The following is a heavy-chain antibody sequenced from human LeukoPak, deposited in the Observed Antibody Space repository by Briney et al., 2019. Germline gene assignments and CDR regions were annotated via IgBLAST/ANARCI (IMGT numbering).Heavy chain of an antibody. D-gene: IGHD3-10*01. CDR3: TTDYYGSGSYYFSLPDH. CDR2: INWNGGST. J-gene: IGHJ4*02. CDR1: GFTFDDYG. V-gene: IGHV3-20*04. Sequence: GGSLRLSCAASGFTFDDYGMSWVRQAPGKGLEWVSGINWNGGSTGYADSVKGRFTISRDNAKNSLYLQMNSLRAEDTALYYCTTDYYGSGSYYFSLPDHWGQGTLVTVSS.